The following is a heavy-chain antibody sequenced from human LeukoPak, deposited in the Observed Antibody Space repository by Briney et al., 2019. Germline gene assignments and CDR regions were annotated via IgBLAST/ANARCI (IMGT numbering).Heavy chain of an antibody. CDR1: GGSISSGGYY. V-gene: IGHV4-31*03. Sequence: SETLSLTCTVSGGSISSGGYYWSWIRQHPGTGLEWIGYIYYSGSTYYNPSLKSRVTISVDTSKNQFSLKLSSMTAADTAVYYCARDLAGTSDYWGQGTLVTVSS. CDR2: IYYSGST. J-gene: IGHJ4*02. CDR3: ARDLAGTSDY. D-gene: IGHD6-19*01.